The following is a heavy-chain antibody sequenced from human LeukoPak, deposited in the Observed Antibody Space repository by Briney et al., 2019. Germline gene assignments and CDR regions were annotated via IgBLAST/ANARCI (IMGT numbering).Heavy chain of an antibody. Sequence: GGSLRLSCSASGFTFSSYAMHWVRQAPGKGLEYVSAISSNGGSTYYADSVKGRFTISRDNSKNTLYLQMSSLRAEDTAVYYCVKGMEDYDILTGVLDVWGQGTPVTVSS. CDR1: GFTFSSYA. V-gene: IGHV3-64D*06. D-gene: IGHD3-9*01. CDR2: ISSNGGST. CDR3: VKGMEDYDILTGVLDV. J-gene: IGHJ6*02.